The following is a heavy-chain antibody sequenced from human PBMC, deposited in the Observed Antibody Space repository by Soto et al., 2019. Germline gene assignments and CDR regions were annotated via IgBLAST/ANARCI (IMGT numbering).Heavy chain of an antibody. CDR3: ARGSEYSSSPINY. CDR2: IYYTGST. J-gene: IGHJ4*02. V-gene: IGHV4-61*01. Sequence: SETLSLTCTVSGGSVSSESHYWSWIRQTPGKGLEWIGYIYYTGSTNYNPSLKSRVTISVDTSKNQFSLKLSSVTAADTTVYYCARGSEYSSSPINYWGQGTLVTVSS. CDR1: GGSVSSESHY. D-gene: IGHD6-6*01.